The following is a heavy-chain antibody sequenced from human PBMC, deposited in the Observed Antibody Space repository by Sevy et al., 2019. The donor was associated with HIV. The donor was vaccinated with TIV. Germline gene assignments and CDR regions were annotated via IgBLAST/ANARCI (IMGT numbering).Heavy chain of an antibody. CDR3: AKEFYRGSYLED. J-gene: IGHJ4*02. V-gene: IGHV3-23*01. CDR1: GFTFSSFA. Sequence: GGSLRLSCAASGFTFSSFAISWVRQAPGKGLEWVSDISGSGGGKKYADSVKGRFTVSRENAQKKGFLQMNNLGGEDTGLYYCAKEFYRGSYLEDWGQGTLVTVSS. D-gene: IGHD3-10*01. CDR2: ISGSGGGK.